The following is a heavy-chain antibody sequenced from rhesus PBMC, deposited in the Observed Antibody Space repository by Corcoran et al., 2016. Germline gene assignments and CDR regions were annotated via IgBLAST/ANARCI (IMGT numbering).Heavy chain of an antibody. CDR3: AKDRDAFDF. Sequence: EVQLVESGGGLVQPGGSLRLSCAASGFHFSSYGMSWVRQAPGKGLEWVSYISNGGGSTYYADSVTGRFTISRDNSKNTLALQMNSLRAEDTAVYYCAKDRDAFDFWGQGLRVTVSA. V-gene: IGHV3S5*01. J-gene: IGHJ3*01. CDR1: GFHFSSYG. CDR2: ISNGGGST.